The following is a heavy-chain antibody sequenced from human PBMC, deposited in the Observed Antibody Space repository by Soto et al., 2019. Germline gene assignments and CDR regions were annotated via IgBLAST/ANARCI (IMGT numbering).Heavy chain of an antibody. J-gene: IGHJ4*02. Sequence: ASVKVSCKASGYTFTSYGISWVRQAPGQGLEWMGWISAYNGNTNYAQKLQGRVTMTTDTSTSTAYMELRSLRSDDTAVYYCARDSTYYDFWSGPYYFAYWGQGTLVTVSS. CDR1: GYTFTSYG. D-gene: IGHD3-3*01. CDR2: ISAYNGNT. V-gene: IGHV1-18*01. CDR3: ARDSTYYDFWSGPYYFAY.